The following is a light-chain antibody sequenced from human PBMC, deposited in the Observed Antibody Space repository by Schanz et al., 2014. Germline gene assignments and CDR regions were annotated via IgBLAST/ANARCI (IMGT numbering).Light chain of an antibody. Sequence: DILLTQSPSTLSASVGDRVTITCRASQSISTWLAWYQQKPGKAPKVLIYDASNLESGVPSRFSGSGSGTEFTLTISSLQPDDFATYYCQQSFVIPRTFGQGTKVEIK. CDR2: DAS. J-gene: IGKJ1*01. V-gene: IGKV1-5*01. CDR1: QSISTW. CDR3: QQSFVIPRT.